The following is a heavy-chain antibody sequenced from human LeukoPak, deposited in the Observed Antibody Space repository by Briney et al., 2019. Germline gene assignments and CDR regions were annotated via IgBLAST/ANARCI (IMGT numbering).Heavy chain of an antibody. V-gene: IGHV4-59*01. CDR1: GGSISTYY. CDR2: SHYSGNN. Sequence: PSETLSLTCTISGGSISTYYWSWIRQPPGKGLEYIGFSHYSGNNNYNPSLKSRVTISVDTSKNQFSLKLRSLTAADTAVYFCAGDPYCGGDCWGYWGQGALVTVSS. D-gene: IGHD2-21*02. CDR3: AGDPYCGGDCWGY. J-gene: IGHJ4*02.